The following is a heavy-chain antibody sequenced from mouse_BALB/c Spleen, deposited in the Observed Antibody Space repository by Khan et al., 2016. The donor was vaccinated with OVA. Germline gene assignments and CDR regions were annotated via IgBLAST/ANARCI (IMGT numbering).Heavy chain of an antibody. D-gene: IGHD2-3*01. CDR1: GYSITSDYA. Sequence: EVQLQESGPGLVKPSQSLSLTCTVTGYSITSDYAWNWIRQFPGNKLEWMGYISYSGSTNYNPSLKSRISITRDTSKNQFFLQLNSVTTEDTATYYCARDGSRYNYAMDYGGHGTSVTVSS. CDR2: ISYSGST. J-gene: IGHJ4*01. CDR3: ARDGSRYNYAMDY. V-gene: IGHV3-2*02.